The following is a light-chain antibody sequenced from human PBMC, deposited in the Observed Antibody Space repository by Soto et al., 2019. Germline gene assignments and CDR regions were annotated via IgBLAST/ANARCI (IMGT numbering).Light chain of an antibody. J-gene: IGKJ4*01. Sequence: EIVLTQSPGTLSLSPGERATLSCRASQTVISRFLAWYQQNPGQAPRLLIYGALSRATGIPDRFSGSGSGTDFTLTISRLEPEDFALYYCQQYATSPLTFGGGTKVDIK. CDR2: GAL. CDR3: QQYATSPLT. V-gene: IGKV3-20*01. CDR1: QTVISRF.